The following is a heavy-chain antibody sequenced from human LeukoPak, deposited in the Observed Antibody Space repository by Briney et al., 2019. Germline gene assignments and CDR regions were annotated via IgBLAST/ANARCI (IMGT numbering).Heavy chain of an antibody. J-gene: IGHJ5*02. D-gene: IGHD3-10*01. CDR2: INHSGST. CDR1: GGSFCGYY. Sequence: LETLSLTSALYGGSFCGYYWSWIRHPPGKGLEWIGEINHSGSTNYTPSLKRRVTISVDTSKNQFSLNLSSVTAADTAVYFIAERGLWFEHIGWFDPWGQGSLVTVSS. V-gene: IGHV4-34*01. CDR3: AERGLWFEHIGWFDP.